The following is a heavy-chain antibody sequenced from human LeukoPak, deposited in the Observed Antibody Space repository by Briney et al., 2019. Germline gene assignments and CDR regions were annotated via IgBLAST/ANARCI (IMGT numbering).Heavy chain of an antibody. Sequence: GGSLRLSCAASGFTFNSYAMSWVRQAPGKGLEWVSTISGSGASTYYADSVKGRFTISRDNSKNTLYLQMNSLRAEDTAVYYCAKKRGSGSLYFDYWGQGTLATVSS. V-gene: IGHV3-23*01. CDR2: ISGSGAST. D-gene: IGHD3-10*01. CDR1: GFTFNSYA. CDR3: AKKRGSGSLYFDY. J-gene: IGHJ4*02.